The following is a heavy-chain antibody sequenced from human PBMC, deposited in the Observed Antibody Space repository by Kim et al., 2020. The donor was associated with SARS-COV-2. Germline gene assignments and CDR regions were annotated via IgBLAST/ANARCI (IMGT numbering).Heavy chain of an antibody. CDR3: SRRLSNTSGWGSHYCDL. CDR2: INNSGRT. CDR1: GWSFSGYY. V-gene: IGHV4-34*01. Sequence: SETLSLTCAVYGWSFSGYYWSWIRQPPGKGLEWIGDINNSGRTNYNPSPKSRLTITVDTSKNQFSLKLTSVTAADTAVYFCSRRLSNTSGWGSHYCDLWGQGILVTVSS. D-gene: IGHD3-10*01. J-gene: IGHJ4*02.